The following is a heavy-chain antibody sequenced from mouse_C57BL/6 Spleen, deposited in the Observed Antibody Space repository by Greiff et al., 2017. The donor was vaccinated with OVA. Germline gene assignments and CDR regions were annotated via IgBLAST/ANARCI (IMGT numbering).Heavy chain of an antibody. D-gene: IGHD2-4*01. V-gene: IGHV1-63*01. J-gene: IGHJ4*01. Sequence: QVQLQQSGAELVRPGTSVKMSCKASGYTFTNYWIGWAKQRPGHGLEWIGDIYPGGGYTNYNEKFKGKATLTADKSSSTAYMQFSSLTSEDSAIYYCARTGGLSAMDYWGQGTSVTVSS. CDR2: IYPGGGYT. CDR3: ARTGGLSAMDY. CDR1: GYTFTNYW.